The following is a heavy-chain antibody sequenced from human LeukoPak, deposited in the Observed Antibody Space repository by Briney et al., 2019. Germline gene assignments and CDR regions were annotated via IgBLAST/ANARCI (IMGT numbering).Heavy chain of an antibody. CDR2: ISGSGGST. D-gene: IGHD6-13*01. Sequence: GGSLRLSCEASGFTFSNYAMSWVRQAPGKGLECVSPISGSGGSTYYRDSVKGRFTVSRDNSKNTLYLQMNNLRAEDTAVYYCAKSPAGSSWPSIDYWGQGTLVTVSS. J-gene: IGHJ4*02. CDR1: GFTFSNYA. V-gene: IGHV3-23*01. CDR3: AKSPAGSSWPSIDY.